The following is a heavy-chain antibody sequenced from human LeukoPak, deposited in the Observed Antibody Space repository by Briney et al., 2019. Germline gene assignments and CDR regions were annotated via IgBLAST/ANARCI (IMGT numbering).Heavy chain of an antibody. CDR3: ARVYGEGGY. CDR2: ISISSSTI. D-gene: IGHD3-10*01. J-gene: IGHJ4*02. V-gene: IGHV3-48*01. CDR1: GFTFSTYS. Sequence: GGSLRLSCAASGFTFSTYSMNWVRQAPGKELEWVSYISISSSTIYYADSVKGRFTISRDNAKNSLYLQMNSLRAEDTAVYYCARVYGEGGYWGQGTLVTVSS.